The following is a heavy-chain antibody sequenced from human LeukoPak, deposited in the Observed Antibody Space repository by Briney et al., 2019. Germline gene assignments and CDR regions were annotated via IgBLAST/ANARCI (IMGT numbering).Heavy chain of an antibody. Sequence: PSETLSLTGTGSGFAISSSSYYWGWIRQPPGKGLEWIGSIYYSGSTYYNPSLKSRVTISVDTSKNQFSLKLSSVTAADTAVYYCARGRSSGYDYWGQGTLVTVSS. J-gene: IGHJ4*02. CDR2: IYYSGST. D-gene: IGHD6-19*01. V-gene: IGHV4-39*07. CDR3: ARGRSSGYDY. CDR1: GFAISSSSYY.